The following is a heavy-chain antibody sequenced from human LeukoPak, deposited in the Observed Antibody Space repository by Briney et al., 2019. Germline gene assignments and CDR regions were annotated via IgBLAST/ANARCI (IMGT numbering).Heavy chain of an antibody. CDR2: IYYSGST. CDR3: ARVAPRSGWYPVDYYYMDV. J-gene: IGHJ6*03. D-gene: IGHD6-19*01. Sequence: PSETLSLTCTVSGGSISSYYWSWIRQPPGKGLEWIGYIYYSGSTNYNPSLKSRVTISVDTSKNQFSLKLSSVTAADTAVYYRARVAPRSGWYPVDYYYMDVWGKGTTVTISS. CDR1: GGSISSYY. V-gene: IGHV4-59*01.